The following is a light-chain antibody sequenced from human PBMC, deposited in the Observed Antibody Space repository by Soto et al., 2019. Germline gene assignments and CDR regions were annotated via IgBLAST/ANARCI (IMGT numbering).Light chain of an antibody. J-gene: IGKJ1*01. CDR3: QPSYSSPWT. V-gene: IGKV1-39*01. CDR2: STS. CDR1: QGVSKY. Sequence: DIQLTQSPSSLSASVGDRVTITCRGSQGVSKYLNWYHQKPGRAPMLLIYSTSNLQHGVPSRFSGNGSGPNFTLTIASLQPEDLGTYYCQPSYSSPWTFGQGTRV.